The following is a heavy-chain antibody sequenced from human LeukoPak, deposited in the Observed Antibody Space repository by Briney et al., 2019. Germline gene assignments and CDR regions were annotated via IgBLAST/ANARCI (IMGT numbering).Heavy chain of an antibody. D-gene: IGHD3-22*01. CDR3: ARDRRDYDSSGHDY. Sequence: ASVKVSCKASGGTFSSYAISWVRQAPGQGLEWMGRIIPIVGIANYAQKFQGRVTITADKSTSTAYMELSSLRSEDTAVYYCARDRRDYDSSGHDYWGQGTLVTVSS. CDR1: GGTFSSYA. V-gene: IGHV1-69*04. CDR2: IIPIVGIA. J-gene: IGHJ4*02.